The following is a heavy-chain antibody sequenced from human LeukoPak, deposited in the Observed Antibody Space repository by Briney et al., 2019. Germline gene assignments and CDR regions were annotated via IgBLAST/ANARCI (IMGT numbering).Heavy chain of an antibody. J-gene: IGHJ5*02. CDR2: IYHSGST. CDR3: ARSHCSSTSCYPRWFDP. Sequence: SQTLSLTCAVSGGSISSCGYSGSWIRQPPGKGLEWIGYIYHSGSTYYNPSLKSRVTISVDRPKNQFSLKLSSVTAADTAVYYCARSHCSSTSCYPRWFDPWGQGTLVTVSS. D-gene: IGHD2-2*01. CDR1: GGSISSCGYS. V-gene: IGHV4-30-2*01.